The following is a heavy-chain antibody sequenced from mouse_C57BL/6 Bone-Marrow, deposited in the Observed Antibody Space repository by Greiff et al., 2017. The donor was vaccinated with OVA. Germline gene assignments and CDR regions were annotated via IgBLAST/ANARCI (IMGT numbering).Heavy chain of an antibody. CDR2: ISYDGSN. D-gene: IGHD2-4*01. V-gene: IGHV3-6*01. CDR1: GYSITSGYY. CDR3: AVYYDYEAWFAY. Sequence: VQLQQSGPGLVKPSQSLSLTCSVTGYSITSGYYWNWIRQFPGNKLEWMGYISYDGSNNYNPSLKNRISITRYTSTNQFFLKLNSVTTEDTATYYCAVYYDYEAWFAYWGQGTLITVSA. J-gene: IGHJ3*01.